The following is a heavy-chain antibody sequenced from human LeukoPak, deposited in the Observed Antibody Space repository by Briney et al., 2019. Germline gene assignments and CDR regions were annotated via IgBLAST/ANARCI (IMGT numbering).Heavy chain of an antibody. V-gene: IGHV3-23*01. D-gene: IGHD2-15*01. J-gene: IGHJ4*02. Sequence: GGSLRLSCAASGFTFSSYAMSWVRQAPGKGLEWVSAISGSGGSTYYADSVKGRFTISRDNSKNTLYLQMNSLRAEDTAVYYCAKDYSSKLDRRAPVVAADYWGQGTLVTVSS. CDR3: AKDYSSKLDRRAPVVAADY. CDR2: ISGSGGST. CDR1: GFTFSSYA.